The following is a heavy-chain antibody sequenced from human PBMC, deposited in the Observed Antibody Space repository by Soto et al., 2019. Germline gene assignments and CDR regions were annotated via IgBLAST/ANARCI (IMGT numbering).Heavy chain of an antibody. J-gene: IGHJ4*02. V-gene: IGHV2-5*02. CDR3: AHGYSYAHYFVS. D-gene: IGHD5-18*01. Sequence: QITLKESGPTLVKPTQTLTLTCTFSGVSLSTNAVGVGGIRQPPGKALEWLALIYWDDDKRYSPSLKSRLTITKDTSKKQVVLTMTNMDPLDTATYYCAHGYSYAHYFVSWGQGTLVTVSS. CDR1: GVSLSTNAVG. CDR2: IYWDDDK.